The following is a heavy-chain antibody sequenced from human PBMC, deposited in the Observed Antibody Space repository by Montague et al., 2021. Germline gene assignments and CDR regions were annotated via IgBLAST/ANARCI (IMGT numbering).Heavy chain of an antibody. V-gene: IGHV6-1*01. CDR1: GDSVSRNSVA. Sequence: CAISGDSVSRNSVAWNWIRQAPSRGLEWLGRTYYRSKWYNDYAVSVKSRITINPDTSKHQFSLHLNSVTPEDTAVYYCARIPVGSKYYFDFWGQGTLVTVSS. D-gene: IGHD2-2*01. CDR2: TYYRSKWYN. J-gene: IGHJ4*02. CDR3: ARIPVGSKYYFDF.